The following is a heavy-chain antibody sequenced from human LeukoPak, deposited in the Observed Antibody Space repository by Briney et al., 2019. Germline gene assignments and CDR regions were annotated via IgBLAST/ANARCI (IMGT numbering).Heavy chain of an antibody. CDR3: ARGLTHCSSTSCAYDY. V-gene: IGHV4-34*01. CDR2: INHSGST. J-gene: IGHJ4*02. Sequence: SETLSLTCAVYGGSFSGYYWSWIRQPPGKGLEWIGEINHSGSTNYNPSLKSRVTIPVDTSKNQFSLKLSSVTAADTAVYYCARGLTHCSSTSCAYDYWGQGTLVTVSS. D-gene: IGHD2-2*01. CDR1: GGSFSGYY.